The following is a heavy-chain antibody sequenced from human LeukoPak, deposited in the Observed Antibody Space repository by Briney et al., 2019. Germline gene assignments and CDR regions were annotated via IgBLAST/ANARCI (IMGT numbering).Heavy chain of an antibody. J-gene: IGHJ3*02. CDR1: GFTFNTYW. V-gene: IGHV3-74*01. CDR2: INSDGIGT. D-gene: IGHD4-17*01. CDR3: ARDRGYGDYVGAFDI. Sequence: GGSLRLSCAASGFTFNTYWMHWVRQTPGKGLMWVSRINSDGIGTSYADSVKGRFTISRDNAKNSLYLQMNSLRDEDTAVYYCARDRGYGDYVGAFDIWGQGTMVTVSS.